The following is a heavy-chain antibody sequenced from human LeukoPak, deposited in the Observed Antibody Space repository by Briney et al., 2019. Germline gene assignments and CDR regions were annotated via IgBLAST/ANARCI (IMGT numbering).Heavy chain of an antibody. V-gene: IGHV4-39*07. CDR2: IYYTGST. D-gene: IGHD3-9*01. CDR3: ARGGGLRYFDWLLDY. J-gene: IGHJ4*02. CDR1: GDSVSGTSDN. Sequence: SETLSLTCSVSGDSVSGTSDNWGWIRQPPGKGLEWIGNIYYTGSTYYNPSLKSRVTMSVDTSKNQFSLKLSSVTAADTAVYYCARGGGLRYFDWLLDYWGQGTLVTVSS.